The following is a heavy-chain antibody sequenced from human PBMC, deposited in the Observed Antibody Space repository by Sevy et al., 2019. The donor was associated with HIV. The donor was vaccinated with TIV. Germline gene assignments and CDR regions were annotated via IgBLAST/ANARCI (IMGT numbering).Heavy chain of an antibody. J-gene: IGHJ6*02. CDR3: ARSAAGHEYYYGLDV. V-gene: IGHV4-39*01. CDR2: IYYNGHT. Sequence: SETLSLTCSVSGGSIVSSSYYWNWIRQPPGKGLEWIGSIYYNGHTYYNPSLKSRLTISIDTSRNQFYLTLSSVTAADTSIYYCARSAAGHEYYYGLDVWGQGATVTVSS. CDR1: GGSIVSSSYY. D-gene: IGHD6-13*01.